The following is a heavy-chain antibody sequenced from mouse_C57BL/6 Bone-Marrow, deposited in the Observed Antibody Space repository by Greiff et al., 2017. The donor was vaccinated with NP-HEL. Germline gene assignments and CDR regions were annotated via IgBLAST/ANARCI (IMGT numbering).Heavy chain of an antibody. J-gene: IGHJ3*01. CDR2: IYPSDSET. CDR3: APGDSSGWFAY. D-gene: IGHD3-2*02. Sequence: VKLQQPGAELVRPGSSVKLSCKASGYTFTSYWMDWVKQRPGQGLEWIGNIYPSDSETHYNQKFKDKATLTVDKSSSTAYMQLSSLTSEDSAVYYCAPGDSSGWFAYWGQGTLVTVSA. V-gene: IGHV1-61*01. CDR1: GYTFTSYW.